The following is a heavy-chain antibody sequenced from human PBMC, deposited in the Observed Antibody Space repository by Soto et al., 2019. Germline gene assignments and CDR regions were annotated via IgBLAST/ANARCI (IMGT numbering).Heavy chain of an antibody. Sequence: EVQLVESGGGLVQRGGSLRLSCAASGFTVSTKYMSWVRQAPGKGLEWVSVIYSGGSTFYADSVRGRFTISRDNSKTAVNLQMTSLRAEDKAVYYCAREPWAADYWRQETLVTVSS. J-gene: IGHJ4*02. V-gene: IGHV3-66*01. D-gene: IGHD3-16*01. CDR2: IYSGGST. CDR1: GFTVSTKY. CDR3: AREPWAADY.